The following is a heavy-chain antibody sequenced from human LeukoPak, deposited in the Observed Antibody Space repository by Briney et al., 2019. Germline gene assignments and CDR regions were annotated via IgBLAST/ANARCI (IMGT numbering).Heavy chain of an antibody. D-gene: IGHD3-22*01. CDR2: IYTSGST. CDR3: ARDRPNVDSSGYYSRHDAFDI. J-gene: IGHJ3*02. CDR1: GGSISSYY. V-gene: IGHV4-4*07. Sequence: SETLSLTCTVSGGSISSYYWSWIRQPAGKGLEWIGRIYTSGSTNYNPSLKSRVTMSEDTSKNQFSLKLSSVTAADTAVYYCARDRPNVDSSGYYSRHDAFDIWGQGTLVTVSS.